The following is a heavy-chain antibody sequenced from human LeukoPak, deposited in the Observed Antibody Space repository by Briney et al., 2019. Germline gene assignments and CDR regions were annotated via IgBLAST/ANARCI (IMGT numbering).Heavy chain of an antibody. J-gene: IGHJ5*02. CDR3: AKDPMATGWFDP. CDR2: ISGSGGST. D-gene: IGHD5-24*01. Sequence: GGSLRLSCAASGFTFSSYAMSWVRQAPGKGLEWVSAISGSGGSTYYADSVKGRFTISRDNSKNTLYLQMNSLRAEGTAVYYCAKDPMATGWFDPWGQGTLVTVSS. V-gene: IGHV3-23*01. CDR1: GFTFSSYA.